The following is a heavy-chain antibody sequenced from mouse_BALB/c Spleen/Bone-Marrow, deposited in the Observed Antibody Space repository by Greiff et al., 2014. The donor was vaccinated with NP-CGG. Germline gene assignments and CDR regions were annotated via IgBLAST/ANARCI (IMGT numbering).Heavy chain of an antibody. J-gene: IGHJ4*01. CDR1: GFTFSDYY. CDR2: ISDGGNYS. CDR3: ASSRMRYGAMDY. Sequence: EVQLVESGGGLVKPGGSLKLSCAASGFTFSDYYIYWLRQTPEKGLEWVATISDGGNYSYYPDSVKGRFTISRDNAKNNLYLQMSSLKSEDTAMYYCASSRMRYGAMDYWGQGTSVTVFS. D-gene: IGHD2-10*02. V-gene: IGHV5-4*02.